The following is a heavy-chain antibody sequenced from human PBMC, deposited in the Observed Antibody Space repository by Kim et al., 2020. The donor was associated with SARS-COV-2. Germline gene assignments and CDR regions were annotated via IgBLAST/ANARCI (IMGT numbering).Heavy chain of an antibody. D-gene: IGHD3-3*01. Sequence: SQTLSLTCTVSGGSISSSDYYWGWIRQPPGKGLEWIGNIYYSGSTYYNPSLKSRVTISVDTSKNQFSLKLSSVTAADTAVYYCARQRAASITIFGVVMMGYSFDYWGQGTLVTVSS. CDR3: ARQRAASITIFGVVMMGYSFDY. CDR1: GGSISSSDYY. CDR2: IYYSGST. J-gene: IGHJ4*02. V-gene: IGHV4-39*01.